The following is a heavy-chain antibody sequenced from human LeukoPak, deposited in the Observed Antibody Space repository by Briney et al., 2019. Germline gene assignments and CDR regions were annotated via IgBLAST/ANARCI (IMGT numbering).Heavy chain of an antibody. V-gene: IGHV3-23*01. CDR3: AKDRSVVVPAAAGY. CDR2: IGATGGST. J-gene: IGHJ4*02. Sequence: GGSLRLSCAASGFAFSSYAMNWVRQAPGKGLEWLSGIGATGGSTFYADSVKGRFTISRDNSKNTLYLQMNSLRAEDTAFYYCAKDRSVVVPAAAGYWGQGTVITVSS. CDR1: GFAFSSYA. D-gene: IGHD2-2*01.